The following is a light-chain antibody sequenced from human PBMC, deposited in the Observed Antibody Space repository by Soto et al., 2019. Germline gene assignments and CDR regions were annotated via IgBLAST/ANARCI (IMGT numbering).Light chain of an antibody. CDR2: QVT. V-gene: IGLV2-8*01. CDR1: SSDVGAYDY. J-gene: IGLJ3*02. CDR3: SSYVGSYNWV. Sequence: QSALTQPPSASGSPGQSVTISCTGTSSDVGAYDYVSWFQQHPGKAPKLIIYQVTKRPSGVPDRFSGSKSGNTASLTVSGLQAEDEADYFCSSYVGSYNWVFGGGTKVTVL.